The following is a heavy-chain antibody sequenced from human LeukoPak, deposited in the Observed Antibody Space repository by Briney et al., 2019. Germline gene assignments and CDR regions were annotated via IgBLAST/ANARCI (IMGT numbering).Heavy chain of an antibody. Sequence: GASVKVSCKASGYTFTSYDINWVRQATGQGLEWMGWISAYNGNTNYAQKLQGRVTMTTDTSTSTAYMELRSLRSDDTAVYYCARHIQAYYYGSGSQYDYWGQGTLVTVSS. CDR1: GYTFTSYD. CDR3: ARHIQAYYYGSGSQYDY. V-gene: IGHV1-18*01. CDR2: ISAYNGNT. D-gene: IGHD3-10*01. J-gene: IGHJ4*02.